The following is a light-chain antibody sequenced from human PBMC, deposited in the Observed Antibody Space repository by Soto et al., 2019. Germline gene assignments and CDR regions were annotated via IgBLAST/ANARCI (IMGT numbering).Light chain of an antibody. Sequence: DIQMTQSPSSLSASVGDRVTITCRASQSVSSYLNWYQQKPGKAPNLLIYAASSLQSGVPSRFSAGGSGTDFTLTISSLQPEDFATYFCQQSYSIPQTFGQGTKLEIK. J-gene: IGKJ2*01. CDR3: QQSYSIPQT. CDR2: AAS. CDR1: QSVSSY. V-gene: IGKV1-39*01.